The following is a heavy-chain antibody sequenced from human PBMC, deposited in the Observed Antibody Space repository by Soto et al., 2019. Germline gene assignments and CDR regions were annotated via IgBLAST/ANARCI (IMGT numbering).Heavy chain of an antibody. D-gene: IGHD4-17*01. V-gene: IGHV3-30*18. J-gene: IGHJ4*02. Sequence: QVQLVESGGGVVQPGRSLRLSCAASGFTFSSYGMHWVRQAPGKGLEWVAVISYDGSNKYYADSVKGRFTISRDNSKNTLYLQMSSLRAEDTAVYYCAKVPYGGNPPFVSYWGQGTLVTVSS. CDR1: GFTFSSYG. CDR3: AKVPYGGNPPFVSY. CDR2: ISYDGSNK.